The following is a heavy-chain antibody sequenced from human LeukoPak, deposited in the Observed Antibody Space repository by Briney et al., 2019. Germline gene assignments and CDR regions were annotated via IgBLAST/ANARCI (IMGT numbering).Heavy chain of an antibody. D-gene: IGHD6-6*01. J-gene: IGHJ3*02. V-gene: IGHV3-48*03. CDR3: AREGLWGAARDAFDI. CDR1: GFTFSSYE. CDR2: ISISGSTI. Sequence: GGSLRLSCAASGFTFSSYEMNWVRQAPGKGLEWVSYISISGSTIYYADSVKGRFTISRDNAKNSLYLQMNSLRVEDTAVYHCAREGLWGAARDAFDIWGQGTMVTVSS.